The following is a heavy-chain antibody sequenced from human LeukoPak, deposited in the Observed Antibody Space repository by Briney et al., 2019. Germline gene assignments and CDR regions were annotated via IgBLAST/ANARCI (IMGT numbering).Heavy chain of an antibody. CDR1: GFTVSSNY. J-gene: IGHJ4*02. CDR3: AKVSDYDFWSGYSSLFDY. Sequence: GGSLRLSCAASGFTVSSNYMSWVRQAPGKGLEWVSVIYSGGSTYYADSVKGRFTISRDNSKNTLYLQMNSLRAEDTAVYYCAKVSDYDFWSGYSSLFDYWGQGTLVTVSS. V-gene: IGHV3-53*01. D-gene: IGHD3-3*01. CDR2: IYSGGST.